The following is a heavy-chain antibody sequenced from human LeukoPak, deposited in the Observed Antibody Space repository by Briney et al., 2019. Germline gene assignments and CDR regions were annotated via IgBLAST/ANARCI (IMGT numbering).Heavy chain of an antibody. J-gene: IGHJ4*02. CDR3: ARQGYYYDSSGYYPLAY. D-gene: IGHD3-22*01. CDR1: GGSISSGGYY. CDR2: IYYSGST. Sequence: SETLSLTCTVSGGSISSGGYYWSWIRQHPGKGLEWIGYIYYSGSTYYNPSLKSRVTISVDTSKNQFSLKLSSVTAADTAVYYCARQGYYYDSSGYYPLAYWGQGTLVTVSS. V-gene: IGHV4-39*01.